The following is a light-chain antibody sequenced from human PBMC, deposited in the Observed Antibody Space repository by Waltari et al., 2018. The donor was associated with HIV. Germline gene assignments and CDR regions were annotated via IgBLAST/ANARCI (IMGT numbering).Light chain of an antibody. CDR1: QNVGAN. Sequence: EVVMTQPPDTLSVSPGERATLSCRASQNVGANLAWYQVRPGQAPSLLIYGATSRTTGFPARFSASGSGTEFTLTISSLQSEDFAIYYCQQYNDLPQTFGQGTRVDMK. CDR3: QQYNDLPQT. J-gene: IGKJ1*01. V-gene: IGKV3-15*01. CDR2: GAT.